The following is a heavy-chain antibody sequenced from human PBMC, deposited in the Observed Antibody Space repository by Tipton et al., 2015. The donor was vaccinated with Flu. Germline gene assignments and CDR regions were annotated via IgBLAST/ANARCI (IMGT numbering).Heavy chain of an antibody. CDR2: IYPSGTT. Sequence: TLSLTCSVSGGSINNRNYFWNWIRQPPGMGLELIGSIYPSGTTYYNPSLKSRVTISVDTSKSQFSLKLRSVTAADTAVYYCARLSYYDVDLKNFYFDYWGQGALVTVSS. J-gene: IGHJ4*02. D-gene: IGHD3-10*02. V-gene: IGHV4-39*01. CDR3: ARLSYYDVDLKNFYFDY. CDR1: GGSINNRNYF.